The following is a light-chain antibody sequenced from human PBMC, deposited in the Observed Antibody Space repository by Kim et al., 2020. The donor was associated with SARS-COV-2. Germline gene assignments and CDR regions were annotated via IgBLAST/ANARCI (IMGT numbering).Light chain of an antibody. CDR1: SANIGSNP. CDR2: RDI. J-gene: IGLJ2*01. CDR3: AAWDDSLNGVV. Sequence: QSVLTQPPSASGTPGQRVTISCSGSSANIGSNPVIWYHHLPGTAPKLLIYRDIQRPSGVPDRFSGSKSGTSASLAISGLQSEDEAEYYCAAWDDSLNGVVFGGGTQLTVL. V-gene: IGLV1-44*01.